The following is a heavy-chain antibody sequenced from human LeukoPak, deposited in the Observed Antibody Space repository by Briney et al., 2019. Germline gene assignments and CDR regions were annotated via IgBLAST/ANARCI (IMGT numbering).Heavy chain of an antibody. V-gene: IGHV4-39*01. J-gene: IGHJ4*02. CDR3: ARRYCSGGSCYSYYFDY. Sequence: SETLSLTCTVSAGSISSSSYFWGWIRQPPGKGLEWIGSIYYSGGTYCNPSLKSRVTISVDTSKNQISLKLRSVTAADTAVYYCARRYCSGGSCYSYYFDYWGQGTLVTVSS. CDR1: AGSISSSSYF. D-gene: IGHD2-15*01. CDR2: IYYSGGT.